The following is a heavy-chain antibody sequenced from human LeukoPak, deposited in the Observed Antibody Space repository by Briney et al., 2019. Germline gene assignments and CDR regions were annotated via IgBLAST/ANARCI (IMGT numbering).Heavy chain of an antibody. J-gene: IGHJ6*04. CDR2: IYYSGST. CDR1: GGSISSYY. CDR3: ARDRYSYGHNNYYYYGMDV. Sequence: KPSETLSLTCTVSGGSISSYYWSWIRQPPGKGLEWIGYIYYSGSTNYNPSLKSRVTISVDTSKNQSSLKLSSVTAADTAVYYCARDRYSYGHNNYYYYGMDVWGKGTTVTVSS. D-gene: IGHD5-18*01. V-gene: IGHV4-59*01.